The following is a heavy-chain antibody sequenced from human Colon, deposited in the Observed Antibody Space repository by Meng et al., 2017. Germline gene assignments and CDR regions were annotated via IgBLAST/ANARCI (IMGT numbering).Heavy chain of an antibody. CDR3: ARVTYDDSRGYYGTDY. V-gene: IGHV4-4*02. Sequence: QVARRESGPGLVKPSETLSLTCGVSGDSSTSTKWWNWVRQPPGKRLEWIGEIHHSETTNYNPSLESRVTISIDNSKNQFSLKLDSVTAADTAVYYCARVTYDDSRGYYGTDYWGQGTLVTVSS. J-gene: IGHJ4*02. D-gene: IGHD3-22*01. CDR2: IHHSETT. CDR1: GDSSTSTKW.